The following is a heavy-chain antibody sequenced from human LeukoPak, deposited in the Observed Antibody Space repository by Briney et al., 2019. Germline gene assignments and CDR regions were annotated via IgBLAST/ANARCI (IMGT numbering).Heavy chain of an antibody. CDR1: GYTFTSYG. CDR3: ARDLTQLSYYGMDV. D-gene: IGHD5-18*01. J-gene: IGHJ6*02. CDR2: ISAYNGNT. V-gene: IGHV1-18*01. Sequence: GASVKVSCKASGYTFTSYGISWVRQAPGQGLEWMGWISAYNGNTNYAQKLQGRVTMTTDTSTSTAYMELRSLRSDDTAVYYCARDLTQLSYYGMDVWGQGTTVTVSS.